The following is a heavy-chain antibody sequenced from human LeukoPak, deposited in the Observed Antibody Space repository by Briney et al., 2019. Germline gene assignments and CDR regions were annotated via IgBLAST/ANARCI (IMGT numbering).Heavy chain of an antibody. V-gene: IGHV3-21*01. CDR3: AKDSPSRTATTEVPVDY. CDR1: GFTFSNYY. Sequence: GGSLRLSCAASGFTFSNYYMSWIRQAPGKGLEWVASISSSSSYIYFANSVRGRFSISRDNAKNSLYLQMNSLRAEDTAVYYCAKDSPSRTATTEVPVDYWGQGTLVTVSS. J-gene: IGHJ4*02. CDR2: ISSSSSYI. D-gene: IGHD1/OR15-1a*01.